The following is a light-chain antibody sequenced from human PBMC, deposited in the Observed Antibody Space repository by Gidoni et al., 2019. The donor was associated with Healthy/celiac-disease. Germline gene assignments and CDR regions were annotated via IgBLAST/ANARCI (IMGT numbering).Light chain of an antibody. J-gene: IGKJ3*01. CDR1: QGISSW. CDR2: AAS. Sequence: DIQMTQSPSSVSASVGDRVTITCRASQGISSWLAWSQQKPGKAPKLLIYAASSLQSGVPSRFSGSGSGTDFTLTISSLQPEDFATYYCQQANSFPPKFGPGTKVDIK. V-gene: IGKV1-12*01. CDR3: QQANSFPPK.